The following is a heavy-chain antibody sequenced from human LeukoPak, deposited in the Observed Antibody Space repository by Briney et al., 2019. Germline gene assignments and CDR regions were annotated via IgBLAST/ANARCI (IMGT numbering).Heavy chain of an antibody. CDR2: ISDSGGNT. D-gene: IGHD1-26*01. V-gene: IGHV3-23*01. CDR3: AKNGGGSYPGYFDL. Sequence: PGGSLRLSCAASGFTFSSYGMSWVRQAPGKGLEWVSSISDSGGNTYHADSVKGRFTISRDNAKNSLYLQMNSLRAEDTALYYCAKNGGGSYPGYFDLWGRGTLVTVSS. J-gene: IGHJ2*01. CDR1: GFTFSSYG.